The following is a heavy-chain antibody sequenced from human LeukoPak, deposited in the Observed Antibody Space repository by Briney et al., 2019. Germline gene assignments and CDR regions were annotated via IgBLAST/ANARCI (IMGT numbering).Heavy chain of an antibody. D-gene: IGHD5-24*01. CDR3: ARIRDGYNDAYDI. CDR1: GYTFTSYG. CDR2: IIPIFGTA. V-gene: IGHV1-69*06. Sequence: ASVKVSCKASGYTFTSYGISWVRQAPGQGLEWMGGIIPIFGTANYAQKFQGRVTITADKSTSTVYMELSSLRSEDTAIYYCARIRDGYNDAYDIWGQGTVVTVPS. J-gene: IGHJ3*02.